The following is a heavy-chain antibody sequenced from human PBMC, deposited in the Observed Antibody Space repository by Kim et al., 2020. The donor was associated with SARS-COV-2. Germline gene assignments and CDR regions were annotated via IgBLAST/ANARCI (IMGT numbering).Heavy chain of an antibody. D-gene: IGHD3-10*01. J-gene: IGHJ4*02. Sequence: GNPTYAQGFTGRFVFSLDTSVSTAYLQISSLKAEDTAVYYCAGPSYTLDYWGQGTLVTVSS. V-gene: IGHV7-4-1*02. CDR3: AGPSYTLDY. CDR2: GNP.